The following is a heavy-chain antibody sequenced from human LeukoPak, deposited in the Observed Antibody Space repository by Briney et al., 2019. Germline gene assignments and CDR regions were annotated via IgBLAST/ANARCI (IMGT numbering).Heavy chain of an antibody. V-gene: IGHV3-48*03. J-gene: IGHJ4*02. D-gene: IGHD4-17*01. CDR3: ARVIGSYGDSAY. Sequence: GGSLRLSCAASGFTFSSFEMNWVRQAPGKGLEWISYITSSSSSTYYADSVKGRFPISRDNAKNSLYLQMNSLRAEDTAVYYCARVIGSYGDSAYWGQGTLVTVSS. CDR1: GFTFSSFE. CDR2: ITSSSSST.